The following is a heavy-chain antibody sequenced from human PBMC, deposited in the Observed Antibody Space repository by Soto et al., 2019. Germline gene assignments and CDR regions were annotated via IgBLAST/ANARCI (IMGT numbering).Heavy chain of an antibody. CDR1: GFTFSSYS. Sequence: PGGSLRLSCAASGFTFSSYSMNWVRQAPGKGLEWVSSISSSSSYIYYADSVKGRFTISRDNAKNSLCLQMNSLRAEDTAVYYCARDYYDSSGYSGGMDVWGQGTTVTVSS. D-gene: IGHD3-22*01. V-gene: IGHV3-21*01. CDR3: ARDYYDSSGYSGGMDV. J-gene: IGHJ6*02. CDR2: ISSSSSYI.